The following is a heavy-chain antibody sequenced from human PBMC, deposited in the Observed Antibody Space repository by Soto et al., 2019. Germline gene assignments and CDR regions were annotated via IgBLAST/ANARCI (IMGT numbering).Heavy chain of an antibody. CDR1: GYTFSSNS. CDR3: ARVGVVVGATIDS. CDR2: ITPFNGDT. Sequence: ASVKVSCKASGYTFSSNSIHWVRQAPGQGLEWMGWITPFNGDTSYAQKFQGRVTMTTDTSTSTVFMELRSLRFDDTAVYYCARVGVVVGATIDSWGQGTLVTV. V-gene: IGHV1-18*04. J-gene: IGHJ4*02. D-gene: IGHD2-15*01.